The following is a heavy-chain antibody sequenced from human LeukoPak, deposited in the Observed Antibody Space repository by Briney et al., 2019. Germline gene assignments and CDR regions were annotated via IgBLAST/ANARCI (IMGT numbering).Heavy chain of an antibody. CDR1: GFTVSNNY. J-gene: IGHJ4*02. D-gene: IGHD2/OR15-2a*01. V-gene: IGHV3-53*01. Sequence: GGSLRLSCAASGFTVSNNYMTWVRQAPGKGLEWVSIIYSGGDTYYADSVKGRFTISRDNSRNTLYLQMTSLRAEDTAVYYCAKVVAGNIDYYFDYWGQGILVAVSS. CDR2: IYSGGDT. CDR3: AKVVAGNIDYYFDY.